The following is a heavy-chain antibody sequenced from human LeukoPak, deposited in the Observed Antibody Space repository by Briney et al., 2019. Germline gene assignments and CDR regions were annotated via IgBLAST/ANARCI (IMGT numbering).Heavy chain of an antibody. CDR1: GGTFSSYG. V-gene: IGHV1-69*15. CDR3: ARVKGASDNYGDDY. Sequence: ASVKVSCKASGGTFSSYGISWVRQAPGQGLEWMGTILPIFNSTNYAQKFQDRVTVTADESTGTVYAEVNSLRSDDTAVYYCARVKGASDNYGDDYWGQGTLVTVSS. CDR2: ILPIFNST. J-gene: IGHJ4*02. D-gene: IGHD4-17*01.